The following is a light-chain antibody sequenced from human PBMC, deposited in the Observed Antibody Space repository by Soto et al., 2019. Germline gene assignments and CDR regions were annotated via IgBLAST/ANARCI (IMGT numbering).Light chain of an antibody. CDR2: GAS. V-gene: IGKV3-20*01. CDR3: HQYGNSPFT. J-gene: IGKJ3*01. Sequence: EVVLTQSPVTLSLSPGERATLSCRASQSVGSPYLAWYQQKPGQPPRLLIYGASNRAPDIPDRFIGSGSGTEFTVTIARLPPEDFAMYYCHQYGNSPFTFGPGTKVDV. CDR1: QSVGSPY.